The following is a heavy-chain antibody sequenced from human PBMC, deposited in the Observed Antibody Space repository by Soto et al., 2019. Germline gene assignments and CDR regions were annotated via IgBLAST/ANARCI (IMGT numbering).Heavy chain of an antibody. CDR1: GGSISSYY. CDR3: ARRGIGVAGAFDI. V-gene: IGHV4-59*08. CDR2: IYYSGST. D-gene: IGHD6-19*01. J-gene: IGHJ3*02. Sequence: TSETLSLTCIVSGGSISSYYWSWIRQPPGKGLEWIGYIYYSGSTSYIPSLKSRVTISVDTSKNQFSLKLSSVTAADTAIYYCARRGIGVAGAFDIWGHGTMVTVSS.